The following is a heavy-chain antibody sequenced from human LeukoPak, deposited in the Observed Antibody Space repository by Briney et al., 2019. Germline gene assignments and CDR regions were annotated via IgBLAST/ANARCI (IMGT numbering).Heavy chain of an antibody. CDR1: GGSISSYY. V-gene: IGHV4-59*01. CDR3: ARKEVGATTFDY. CDR2: IYYSGST. Sequence: SETLSLTCTVSGGSISSYYWSWIRQPPGKGLEWIGYIYYSGSTNYNPSLKSRVTISVDTSKNQFSLKLSSVTAADTAVYYCARKEVGATTFDYWGQGTLVTVSS. J-gene: IGHJ4*02. D-gene: IGHD1-26*01.